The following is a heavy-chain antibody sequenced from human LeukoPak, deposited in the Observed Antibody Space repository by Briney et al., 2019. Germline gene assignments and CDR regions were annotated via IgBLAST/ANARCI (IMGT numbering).Heavy chain of an antibody. CDR2: VNRSGHS. D-gene: IGHD6-13*01. Sequence: SETLSLTCAAYGGSFSSYYWSWIRQPPGQGLEWIGEVNRSGHSNYNPSLKRRVTISVDTSKNQISLKLSSVTAADTAVYYCARKIYRGLRAAAAGFFDSWGQGTLVTVSS. CDR3: ARKIYRGLRAAAAGFFDS. V-gene: IGHV4-34*01. J-gene: IGHJ4*02. CDR1: GGSFSSYY.